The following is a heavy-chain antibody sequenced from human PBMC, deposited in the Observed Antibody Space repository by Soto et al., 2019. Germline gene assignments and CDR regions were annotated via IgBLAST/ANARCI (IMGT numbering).Heavy chain of an antibody. CDR2: IYYSGST. D-gene: IGHD6-6*01. J-gene: IGHJ4*02. Sequence: PSETLSLTCTVSGGSISSYYWSWIRQPPGKGLEWIGYIYYSGSTNYNPSLKSRVTISVDTSKNQFSLKLSSVTAADTAVYYCAREGYSSSSGGFDYWGQGTLVTVSS. CDR3: AREGYSSSSGGFDY. V-gene: IGHV4-59*01. CDR1: GGSISSYY.